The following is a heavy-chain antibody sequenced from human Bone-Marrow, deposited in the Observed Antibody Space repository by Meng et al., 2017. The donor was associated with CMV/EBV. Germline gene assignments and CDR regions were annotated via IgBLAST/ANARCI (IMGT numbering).Heavy chain of an antibody. V-gene: IGHV3-33*03. CDR1: GFTFSNYG. Sequence: GGSLRLSCAASGFTFSNYGMHWVRQAPGKGLEWVAVIWYDGSNKYYADSVKGRFTISRDKSQNTVYLQMNSLRAEDTAVYYCAKRGMFGVYTMGDWGQGTTVTVSS. CDR3: AKRGMFGVYTMGD. J-gene: IGHJ6*02. D-gene: IGHD3-3*01. CDR2: IWYDGSNK.